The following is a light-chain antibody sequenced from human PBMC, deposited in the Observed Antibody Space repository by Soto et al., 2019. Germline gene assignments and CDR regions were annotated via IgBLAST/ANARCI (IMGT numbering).Light chain of an antibody. CDR3: SSYTTSSPYVV. CDR2: DVS. CDR1: SSDVGGYNY. J-gene: IGLJ2*01. V-gene: IGLV2-14*01. Sequence: QSALTQPASVSGSPGQSITISCTGTSSDVGGYNYVSWYQQHPGKAPKLMIYDVSNRPSGVSNRFSGSKSGNTASQTISGLQAEDEADYYCSSYTTSSPYVVFGGGTKVTVL.